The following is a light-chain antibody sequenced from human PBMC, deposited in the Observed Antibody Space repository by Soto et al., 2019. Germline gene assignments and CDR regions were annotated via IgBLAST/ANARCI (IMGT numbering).Light chain of an antibody. J-gene: IGLJ3*02. V-gene: IGLV1-44*01. Sequence: QSVLTQPPSASGTPGQRVTMSCSGSYSNIGGNTVNWYQQIPGTAPKLLIYSNDQRPSGVPDRFSGSKSGTSASLAISGLQSEDEADYYCAAWDDSLNGWVFGGGTKLTVL. CDR3: AAWDDSLNGWV. CDR2: SND. CDR1: YSNIGGNT.